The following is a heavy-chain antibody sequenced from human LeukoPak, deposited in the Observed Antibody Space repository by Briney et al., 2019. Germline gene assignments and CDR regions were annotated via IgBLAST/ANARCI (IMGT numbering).Heavy chain of an antibody. V-gene: IGHV4-59*11. Sequence: SETLSLTCTVSGGSFSSHYWGWIRQSPGKGLEWIAYMFDSVTSKDNMSDSVTSKDNPSLKSRLTLSADTSKNQFSQRLSYVTAADTAVYYCATIKRGYPFGYFDFWGQGILVTVSS. J-gene: IGHJ4*02. CDR1: GGSFSSHY. CDR3: ATIKRGYPFGYFDF. CDR2: MSDSVTS. D-gene: IGHD5-18*01.